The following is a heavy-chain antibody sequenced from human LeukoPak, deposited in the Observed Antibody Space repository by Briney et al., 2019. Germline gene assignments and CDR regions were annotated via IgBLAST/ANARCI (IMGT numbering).Heavy chain of an antibody. CDR3: ARDPRYQGYFDY. CDR1: GFTFGSYE. CDR2: ISSSGSTI. Sequence: GGSLRLSCAASGFTFGSYEMNWVRQAPGKGLEWVSYISSSGSTIYYADSVKGRFTISRDNAKNSLYLQMNSLRAEDTAVYYCARDPRYQGYFDYWGQGTLVTVSS. V-gene: IGHV3-48*03. J-gene: IGHJ4*02. D-gene: IGHD2-2*01.